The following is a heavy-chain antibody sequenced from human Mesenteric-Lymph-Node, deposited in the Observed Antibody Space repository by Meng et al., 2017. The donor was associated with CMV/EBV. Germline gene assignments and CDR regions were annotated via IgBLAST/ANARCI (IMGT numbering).Heavy chain of an antibody. CDR1: GYTFIDYY. V-gene: IGHV1-2*06. CDR2: INPKTGGR. D-gene: IGHD3-9*01. J-gene: IGHJ4*02. CDR3: ARDRDTDWYSPFDY. Sequence: QVQLVQSGAEVKKPGASVRVSCKASGYTFIDYYLNLLRQAPGQGLVWMGRINPKTGGRSYAQNFQGRVTMTRDTSINTAYMEVNRLNSDDTAMYYCARDRDTDWYSPFDYWGPGTLVTVSS.